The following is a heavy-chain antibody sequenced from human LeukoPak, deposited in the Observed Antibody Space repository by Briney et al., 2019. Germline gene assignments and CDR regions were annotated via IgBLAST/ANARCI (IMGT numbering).Heavy chain of an antibody. CDR1: GFTVSSNY. CDR2: ISGSGGST. D-gene: IGHD4-11*01. Sequence: GGSLRLSCAASGFTVSSNYMSWVRQAPGKGLEWVSAISGSGGSTYYADSVKGRFTISRDNSKNTLYLQMNSLRAEDTAVYYCAKLPLQDYRGNWFDPWGQGTLVTVSS. J-gene: IGHJ5*02. CDR3: AKLPLQDYRGNWFDP. V-gene: IGHV3-23*01.